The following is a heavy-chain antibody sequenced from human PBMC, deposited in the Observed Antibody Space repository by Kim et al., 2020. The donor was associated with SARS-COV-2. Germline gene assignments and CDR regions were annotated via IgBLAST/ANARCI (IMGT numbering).Heavy chain of an antibody. D-gene: IGHD3-9*01. V-gene: IGHV3-7*03. CDR3: ARDARRDRYFDL. CDR2: IKQDEREK. CDR1: GFTFNSYW. J-gene: IGHJ2*01. Sequence: GGSLRLSCAASGFTFNSYWMSWVRQAPGKGLEWVANIKQDEREKHYVDSVKGRFTISRDNAKNSVYFQMNSLRAEDTAVYYCARDARRDRYFDLWGRGTLVTVSS.